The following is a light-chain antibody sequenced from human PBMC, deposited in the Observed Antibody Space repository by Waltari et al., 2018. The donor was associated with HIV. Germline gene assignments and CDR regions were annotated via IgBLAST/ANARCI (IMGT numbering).Light chain of an antibody. CDR1: TSNIGSNF. V-gene: IGLV1-47*01. J-gene: IGLJ1*01. Sequence: QSGLTQPPSVSGIPGQRLTVPCSGNTSNIGSNFVFWYRQLPGTSPSLLVYRNNRRPSGGGDRFSGSWSGASASLVILGLLGEDEADYYFASWDDRLNGHVFGGGTTVSV. CDR2: RNN. CDR3: ASWDDRLNGHV.